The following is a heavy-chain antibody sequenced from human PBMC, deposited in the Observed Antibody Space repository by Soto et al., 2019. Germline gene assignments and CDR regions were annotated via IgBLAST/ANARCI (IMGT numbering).Heavy chain of an antibody. V-gene: IGHV3-23*01. CDR1: GFTFSTYA. CDR3: VRDYQYSFDM. D-gene: IGHD2-15*01. CDR2: ISTSGVST. J-gene: IGHJ3*02. Sequence: GGSLRLSCTASGFTFSTYAMSWVRQAPGKGLEWVSLISTSGVSTYYADSVKGRFTISRDNSKNTLYLQMNSLRAEDTAVYYCVRDYQYSFDMWGQGTMVT.